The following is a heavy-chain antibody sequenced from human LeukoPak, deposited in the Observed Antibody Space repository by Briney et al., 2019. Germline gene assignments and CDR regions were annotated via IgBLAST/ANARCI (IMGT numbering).Heavy chain of an antibody. D-gene: IGHD3-10*01. CDR3: ARDYYGSGSSYYYYYYMDV. CDR2: ISSSGTTT. J-gene: IGHJ6*03. V-gene: IGHV3-48*03. CDR1: GFSFSVYE. Sequence: PGGSLRLSCAASGFSFSVYEIHWVRQAPGKGLEWISDISSSGTTTYYADSVKGRFTISRDNAKNSLYLQMNSLRAEDTALYYCARDYYGSGSSYYYYYYMDVWGKGTTVTVSS.